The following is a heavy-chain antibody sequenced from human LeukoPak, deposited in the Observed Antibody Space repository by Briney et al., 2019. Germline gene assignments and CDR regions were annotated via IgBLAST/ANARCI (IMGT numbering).Heavy chain of an antibody. CDR3: ARDLRQYSGSYYVLWYFDY. Sequence: GGSLRLSCAASGFTFSSYSMNWVRQAPGKGLEWVSSISSSSSYIYYADSVKGRFTISRDNAKNSLYLQMNSLRAEDTAVYYCARDLRQYSGSYYVLWYFDYWGQGTLVTVSS. V-gene: IGHV3-21*01. D-gene: IGHD1-26*01. CDR1: GFTFSSYS. J-gene: IGHJ4*02. CDR2: ISSSSSYI.